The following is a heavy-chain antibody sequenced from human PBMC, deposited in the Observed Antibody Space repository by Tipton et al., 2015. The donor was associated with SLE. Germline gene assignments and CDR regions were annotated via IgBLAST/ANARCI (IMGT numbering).Heavy chain of an antibody. J-gene: IGHJ3*02. CDR1: GGSISPYY. CDR3: ARELDTFDI. V-gene: IGHV4-4*07. Sequence: LRLSCTASGGSISPYYWSWLRQPPGKGLEWIGRFYSGFTTYNPSLNSRATMSVDTSKNHFSLKLISVTAADTAVYYCARELDTFDIWGQGTMVTVSS. CDR2: FYSGFT.